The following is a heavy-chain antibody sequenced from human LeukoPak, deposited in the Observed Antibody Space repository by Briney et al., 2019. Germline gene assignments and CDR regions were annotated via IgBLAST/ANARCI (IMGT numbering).Heavy chain of an antibody. CDR1: GFSFSRYA. V-gene: IGHV3-23*01. CDR3: AKAGYQLLYHYYYYYMDV. CDR2: ISPGGGGST. J-gene: IGHJ6*03. Sequence: TGGSLRLSCAASGFSFSRYAMAWVRQARGKGLEWVSYISPGGGGSTYYADSVKGRFTISRDNSRNTLYLQMNSLRAGDTAVYYCAKAGYQLLYHYYYYYMDVWGKGTTVTVSS. D-gene: IGHD2-2*01.